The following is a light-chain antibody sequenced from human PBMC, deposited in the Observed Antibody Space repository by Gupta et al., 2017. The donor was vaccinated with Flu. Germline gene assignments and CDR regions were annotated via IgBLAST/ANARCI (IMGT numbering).Light chain of an antibody. J-gene: IGKJ1*01. CDR3: HQYCSSPQT. CDR2: CAS. Sequence: GTLAWSTGERDTRTCVVSQSVTSSYLAWYQQKPGQAPRLLIYCASTRATGVPDRFSGSGSGTDFTLTISRLEAEDFAVYYCHQYCSSPQTFGQGTKVDIK. V-gene: IGKV3-20*01. CDR1: QSVTSSY.